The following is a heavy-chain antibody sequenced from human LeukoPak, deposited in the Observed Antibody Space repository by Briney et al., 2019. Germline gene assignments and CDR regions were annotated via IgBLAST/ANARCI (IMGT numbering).Heavy chain of an antibody. CDR2: IYPGDSDT. Sequence: GESLKISCRGSGYSFSSYWIAWVRQMPGQGLEWMGIIYPGDSDTRHSPSFQGQVTISADKSISTAYLQWSSLKASDTAMYYCATIAVAGKALDYWGQGTLVTVSS. CDR1: GYSFSSYW. D-gene: IGHD6-19*01. CDR3: ATIAVAGKALDY. V-gene: IGHV5-51*01. J-gene: IGHJ4*02.